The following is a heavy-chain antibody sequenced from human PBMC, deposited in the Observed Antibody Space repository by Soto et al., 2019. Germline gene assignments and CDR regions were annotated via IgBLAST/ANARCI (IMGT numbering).Heavy chain of an antibody. CDR3: AREVTPVAGPWYFEL. V-gene: IGHV3-30*09. Sequence: QVQLVESGGGVVQPGTALTLSCEGSGYTFNMHSIHWIRQIPGKGLEWVAVIGHNGDVKVYGDSVKGRFALSRDNSKNTLFLQMNSLTTADTAMYYCAREVTPVAGPWYFELWGRGTLVSVSS. D-gene: IGHD6-19*01. CDR1: GYTFNMHS. CDR2: IGHNGDVK. J-gene: IGHJ2*01.